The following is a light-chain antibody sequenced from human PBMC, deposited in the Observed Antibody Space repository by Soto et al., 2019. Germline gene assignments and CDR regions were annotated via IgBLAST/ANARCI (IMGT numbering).Light chain of an antibody. CDR3: SSYTTSSTLV. CDR1: SSDVGYYNR. Sequence: QSVLTQPPSVSGSPGQSVTISCTGTSSDVGYYNRVSWYQQPPGTAPKLMVFEVSNRPSGVPDRFSGSKSGNTASLTISGLQTEDEADYDCSSYTTSSTLVFGGGTKLTVL. J-gene: IGLJ2*01. CDR2: EVS. V-gene: IGLV2-18*02.